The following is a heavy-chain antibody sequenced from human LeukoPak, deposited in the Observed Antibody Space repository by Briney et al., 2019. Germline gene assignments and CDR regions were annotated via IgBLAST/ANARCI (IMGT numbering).Heavy chain of an antibody. V-gene: IGHV1-18*01. CDR2: ISAYNGNT. CDR3: ARADYDLYYFDY. CDR1: GYTFTSYG. D-gene: IGHD3-3*01. Sequence: VASVKVSCKASGYTFTSYGISWVRQAPGQGREWMGWISAYNGNTNYAQKLQGRVTMTTDTSTSTAYMELRSLRSDDTAVYYCARADYDLYYFDYWGQGTLVTVSS. J-gene: IGHJ4*02.